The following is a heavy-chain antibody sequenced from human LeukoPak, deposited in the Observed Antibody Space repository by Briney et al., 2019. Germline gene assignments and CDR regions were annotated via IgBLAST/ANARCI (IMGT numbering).Heavy chain of an antibody. V-gene: IGHV3-30*04. CDR3: ARDQWLASYYFDY. CDR2: ISYDGSNK. Sequence: PGGSLRLSCAASGFTFSSYAMHWVRQAPGKGLEWVAVISYDGSNKYYADSVKGRFTISRDNSKNTLYLQMNSLRAEDTAVYYCARDQWLASYYFDYWGQGTLVTVSS. D-gene: IGHD6-19*01. CDR1: GFTFSSYA. J-gene: IGHJ4*02.